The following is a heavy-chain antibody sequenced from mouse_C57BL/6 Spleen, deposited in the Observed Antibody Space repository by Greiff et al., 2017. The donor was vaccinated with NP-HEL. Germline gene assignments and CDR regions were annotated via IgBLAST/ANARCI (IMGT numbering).Heavy chain of an antibody. CDR2: IYPGGGYP. D-gene: IGHD1-3*01. CDR3: TIKETGYFDY. J-gene: IGHJ2*01. Sequence: VKLVESGAELVRPGTSVKMSCKASGYTFTNYWIGWAKQRPGHGLEWIGDIYPGGGYPNYNQKFKGKATLPADKSYSTAYLQFSSLTSEDSAIYYCTIKETGYFDYWGKGTTLTVSS. CDR1: GYTFTNYW. V-gene: IGHV1-63*01.